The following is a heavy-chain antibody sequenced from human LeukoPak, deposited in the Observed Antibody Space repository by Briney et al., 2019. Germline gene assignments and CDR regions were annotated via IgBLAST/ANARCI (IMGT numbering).Heavy chain of an antibody. V-gene: IGHV3-30*04. J-gene: IGHJ4*02. D-gene: IGHD2-2*01. CDR3: ARGRVVPAAAFTLPHFDY. CDR2: ISYDGSNK. Sequence: PGRSLRLSCAASGFTFSSYAMHWVRQAPGKGLEWVAIISYDGSNKYYADSVKGRFTISRDNSKNTLYLQMNSLRPEDTAVYYCARGRVVPAAAFTLPHFDYWGQGTLVTVSS. CDR1: GFTFSSYA.